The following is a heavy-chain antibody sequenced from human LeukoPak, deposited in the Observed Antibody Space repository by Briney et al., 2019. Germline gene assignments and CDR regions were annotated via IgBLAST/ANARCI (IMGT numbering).Heavy chain of an antibody. Sequence: GGSLRLSCVASAFTFNNYWMHWVRQAPGKGLEWVAVISYDGSNKYYADSVKGRFTISRDNSKNTLCLQMNSLRAEDTAVYYCAKLRYNWNDVGAFDIWGQGTMVTVSS. V-gene: IGHV3-30*18. J-gene: IGHJ3*02. CDR3: AKLRYNWNDVGAFDI. CDR2: ISYDGSNK. D-gene: IGHD1-20*01. CDR1: AFTFNNYW.